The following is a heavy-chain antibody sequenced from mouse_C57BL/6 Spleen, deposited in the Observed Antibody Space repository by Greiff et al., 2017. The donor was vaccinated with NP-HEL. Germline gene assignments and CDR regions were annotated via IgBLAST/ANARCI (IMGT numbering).Heavy chain of an antibody. CDR2: IYPRDGST. CDR3: ARKTGAWYFDV. D-gene: IGHD4-1*01. CDR1: GYTFTSYD. V-gene: IGHV1-85*01. Sequence: QVQLKESGPELVKPGASVKLSCKASGYTFTSYDINWVKQRPGQGLEWIGWIYPRDGSTKYNEKLKGKATLTVDKSSSTAYMELHSLTSEDSAVYFCARKTGAWYFDVWGTGTTVTVSS. J-gene: IGHJ1*03.